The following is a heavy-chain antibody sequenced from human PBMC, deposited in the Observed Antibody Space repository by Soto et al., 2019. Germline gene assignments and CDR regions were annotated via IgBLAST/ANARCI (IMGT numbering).Heavy chain of an antibody. CDR2: IYYSGST. CDR1: GGSISSSSYY. J-gene: IGHJ4*02. V-gene: IGHV4-39*01. D-gene: IGHD2-15*01. CDR3: ATLPTHIVVVVAATPL. Sequence: PSETLSLTCTVSGGSISSSSYYWGWIRQPPGKGLEWIGSIYYSGSTYYNPSLKSRATISVDTSKNQFSLKLSCVTAADTAVYYCATLPTHIVVVVAATPLWGQGTLVTVSS.